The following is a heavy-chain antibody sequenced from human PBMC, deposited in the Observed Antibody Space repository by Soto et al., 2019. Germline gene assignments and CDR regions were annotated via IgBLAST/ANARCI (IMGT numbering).Heavy chain of an antibody. CDR1: GDAISSSDFY. CDR2: IFYLGSS. J-gene: IGHJ5*02. D-gene: IGHD3-3*02. Sequence: SETLSLTCTVSGDAISSSDFYFVCVRQPPGKGLEWIGSIFYLGSSYYNPSLKSRVTMSVDTSKNQFSLRLRSVTAADTALYFCARHSLALRKNNWFDPWGQGIMVTVSS. CDR3: ARHSLALRKNNWFDP. V-gene: IGHV4-39*01.